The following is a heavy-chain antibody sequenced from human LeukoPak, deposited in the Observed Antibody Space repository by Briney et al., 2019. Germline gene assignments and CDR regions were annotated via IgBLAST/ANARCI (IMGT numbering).Heavy chain of an antibody. CDR1: GGSISSSSYY. D-gene: IGHD3-10*01. V-gene: IGHV4-39*07. J-gene: IGHJ4*02. CDR2: IYYSGST. Sequence: SETLSLTCTVSGGSISSSSYYWGWIRQPPGKGLEWIGSIYYSGSTNYNPSLKSRVTISVDTSKNQFSLKLSSVTAADTAVYYCARGLYGSGSYRYFDYWGQGTLVTVSS. CDR3: ARGLYGSGSYRYFDY.